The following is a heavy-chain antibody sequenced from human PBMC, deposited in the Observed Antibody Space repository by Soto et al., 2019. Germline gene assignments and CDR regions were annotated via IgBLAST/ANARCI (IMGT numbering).Heavy chain of an antibody. J-gene: IGHJ4*02. D-gene: IGHD2-21*01. Sequence: QAQLVQSGAEVKKPGASVKVSCKASGGSFSDYTINWVRQAPGQGLEWRGGVSPSFQTPTYAQNVQGRVTIPADESASTAYMEMNSLTTGATAVYYCARASRGPIANWGQGTLVTVSS. V-gene: IGHV1-69*01. CDR3: ARASRGPIAN. CDR1: GGSFSDYT. CDR2: VSPSFQTP.